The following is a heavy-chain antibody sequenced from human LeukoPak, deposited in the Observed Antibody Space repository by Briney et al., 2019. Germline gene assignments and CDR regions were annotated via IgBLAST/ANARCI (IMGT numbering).Heavy chain of an antibody. CDR1: GFTFDDYG. V-gene: IGHV3-11*01. CDR3: AREPYYDSSGYCLDY. Sequence: GGSLRLSCAASGFTFDDYGMSWIRQAPGKGLEWVSYISSGGSSIYYADSVKGRFTISRDNAKNSLYLQMNSLRAEDTAVYYCAREPYYDSSGYCLDYWGQGTLVTVSS. CDR2: ISSGGSSI. D-gene: IGHD3-22*01. J-gene: IGHJ4*02.